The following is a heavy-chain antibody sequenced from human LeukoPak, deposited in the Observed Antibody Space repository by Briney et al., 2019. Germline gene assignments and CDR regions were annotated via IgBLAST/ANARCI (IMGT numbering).Heavy chain of an antibody. CDR1: GYTFTSYY. J-gene: IGHJ6*03. V-gene: IGHV1-46*01. CDR3: ARTAAADHYYDYYMDV. CDR2: INPSGGST. D-gene: IGHD6-13*01. Sequence: ASVKVSCKASGYTFTSYYMHWVRQAPGQGLEWMGIINPSGGSTSYAQKFQGRVTMTRDMSTSTVYMELSSLRSEDTAVYYCARTAAADHYYDYYMDVGGKGTTVTIYS.